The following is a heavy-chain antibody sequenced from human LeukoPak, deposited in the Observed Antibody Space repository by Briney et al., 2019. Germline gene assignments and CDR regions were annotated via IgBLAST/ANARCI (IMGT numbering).Heavy chain of an antibody. Sequence: ASVKVSCKASGYTFSRYYIHWVRQGPGQGLEWMGWINPNSGTNYAQNFQGRVTMTRDTSISTAYMELSRVISDDTAVYYCAREEQHQRGRHFEYWGQGTLVTVSS. D-gene: IGHD6-13*01. CDR3: AREEQHQRGRHFEY. V-gene: IGHV1-2*02. J-gene: IGHJ4*02. CDR1: GYTFSRYY. CDR2: INPNSGT.